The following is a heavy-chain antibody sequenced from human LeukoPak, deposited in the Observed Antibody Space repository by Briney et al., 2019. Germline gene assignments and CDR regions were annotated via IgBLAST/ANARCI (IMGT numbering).Heavy chain of an antibody. CDR3: ARGFGSGSYFVY. D-gene: IGHD3-10*01. J-gene: IGHJ4*02. CDR1: GGSSSGYY. CDR2: INQSGST. V-gene: IGHV4-34*01. Sequence: SETLSLTCAIYGGSSSGYYWSWIRQPPGKGLEWIGEINQSGSTNYDPSLKSRVTISIDTPKNQFSLKLRSVTAADTAVYYCARGFGSGSYFVYWGQGTLVTVSS.